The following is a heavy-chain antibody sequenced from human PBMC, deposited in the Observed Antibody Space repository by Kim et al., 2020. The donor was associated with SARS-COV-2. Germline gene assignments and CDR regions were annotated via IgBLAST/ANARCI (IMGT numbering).Heavy chain of an antibody. CDR3: ARDSYYYDSSGYYYSPWYYYGIDV. Sequence: GGSLRLSCAASGFTFSSYGMHWVRQAPGKGLEWVAVIWYDGSNKYYADSVKGRFTISRDNSKNTLYLQMNSLRAEDTAVYYCARDSYYYDSSGYYYSPWYYYGIDVWGQRTTVTVSS. CDR1: GFTFSSYG. CDR2: IWYDGSNK. D-gene: IGHD3-22*01. V-gene: IGHV3-33*08. J-gene: IGHJ6*02.